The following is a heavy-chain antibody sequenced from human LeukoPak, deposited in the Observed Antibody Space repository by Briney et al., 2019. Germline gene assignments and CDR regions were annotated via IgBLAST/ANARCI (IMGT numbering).Heavy chain of an antibody. D-gene: IGHD6-13*01. Sequence: ASVKVSCKASGYTFTSYYMHWVRQAPGQGLEWMGIINPSGGSTSYAQKFQGRVTMTRDTSTSTVYMELSSLGSEDTAVYYCARDRSPIAAAAYYFDYWGQGTLVTVSS. V-gene: IGHV1-46*01. CDR2: INPSGGST. CDR3: ARDRSPIAAAAYYFDY. CDR1: GYTFTSYY. J-gene: IGHJ4*02.